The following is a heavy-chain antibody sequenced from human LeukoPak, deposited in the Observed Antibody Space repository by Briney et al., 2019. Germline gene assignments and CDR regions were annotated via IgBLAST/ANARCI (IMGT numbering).Heavy chain of an antibody. CDR1: GFTFSNYW. CDR3: ARGISSGYYSPFDY. D-gene: IGHD3-22*01. CDR2: ISYDGSNK. Sequence: GGSLRLSCAASGFTFSNYWMGWVRQAPGKGLEWVAVISYDGSNKYYADSVKGRFTISRDNSKNTLYLQMNSLRAEDTAVYYCARGISSGYYSPFDYWGQGTLVTVSS. V-gene: IGHV3-30-3*01. J-gene: IGHJ4*02.